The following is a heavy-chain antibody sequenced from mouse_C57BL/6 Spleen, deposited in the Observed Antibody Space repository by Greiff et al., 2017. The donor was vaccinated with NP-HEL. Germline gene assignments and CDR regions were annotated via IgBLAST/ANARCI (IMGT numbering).Heavy chain of an antibody. CDR2: IDPSDSYT. CDR3: ARALYGSGGFAY. Sequence: QVQLKQPGAELVKPGASVKLSCKASGYTFTSYWMQWVKQRPGQGLEWIGEIDPSDSYTNYNQKFKGKATLTVDTSSSTAYMQLSSLTSEDSAVYYCARALYGSGGFAYWGQGTLVTVSA. D-gene: IGHD1-1*01. V-gene: IGHV1-50*01. J-gene: IGHJ3*01. CDR1: GYTFTSYW.